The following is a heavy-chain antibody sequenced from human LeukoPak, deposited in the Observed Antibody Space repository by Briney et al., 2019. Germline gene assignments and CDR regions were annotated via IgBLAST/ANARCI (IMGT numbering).Heavy chain of an antibody. Sequence: GGSLRLSCAASGFTFSSYAMTWVRQAPGKGLEWVSAISGSGGSTYYADSVKGRFTISRDNSKNALYLQMNSLRAEDTAVYYCAKCAYSSTPFYYFDYWGQGTLVTVSS. CDR1: GFTFSSYA. CDR3: AKCAYSSTPFYYFDY. V-gene: IGHV3-23*01. CDR2: ISGSGGST. D-gene: IGHD6-13*01. J-gene: IGHJ4*02.